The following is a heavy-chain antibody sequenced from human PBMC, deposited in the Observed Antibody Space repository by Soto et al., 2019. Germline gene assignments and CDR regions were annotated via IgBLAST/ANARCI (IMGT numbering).Heavy chain of an antibody. D-gene: IGHD3-9*01. CDR3: AHRHPGVYDILTGSFDY. V-gene: IGHV2-5*01. CDR1: GFSLSTSGVG. CDR2: IYWNDDK. Sequence: SGPTLVNPTQTLTLTCTFSGFSLSTSGVGVGWIRQPPGKALEWLALIYWNDDKRYSPSLKSRLTITKDTPKNQVVLTMTNMDPVDTATYYCAHRHPGVYDILTGSFDYWGQGTLVTVSS. J-gene: IGHJ4*02.